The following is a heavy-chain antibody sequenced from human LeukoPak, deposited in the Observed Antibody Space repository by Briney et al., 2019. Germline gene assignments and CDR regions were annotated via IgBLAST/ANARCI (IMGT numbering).Heavy chain of an antibody. CDR1: GFTFRNYA. Sequence: PGGSLRLSCAASGFTFRNYAMSWVRQAPGKGLEWVADIRQDGSDKYYVDSVKGRFIISRDNAKKSVSLHMNNLRVEDTAVYYCVVYKYILSWSAFDFWGRGTMVTVSS. D-gene: IGHD6-13*01. J-gene: IGHJ3*01. V-gene: IGHV3-7*01. CDR2: IRQDGSDK. CDR3: VVYKYILSWSAFDF.